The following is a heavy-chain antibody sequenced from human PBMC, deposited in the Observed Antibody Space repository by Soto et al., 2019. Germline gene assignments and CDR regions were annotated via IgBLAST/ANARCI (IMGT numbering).Heavy chain of an antibody. CDR1: GYTLTRYS. D-gene: IGHD2-15*01. CDR3: ARGPGGPDGPGDY. CDR2: INAGNGNT. Sequence: GASVKVSCKASGYTLTRYSIHWVRQAPGQRLEWMGWINAGNGNTKYSQKFQGRVTITRDTSASTAYMELSSLRSEDTAVYYCARGPGGPDGPGDYWGQGTLVTVSS. V-gene: IGHV1-3*01. J-gene: IGHJ4*02.